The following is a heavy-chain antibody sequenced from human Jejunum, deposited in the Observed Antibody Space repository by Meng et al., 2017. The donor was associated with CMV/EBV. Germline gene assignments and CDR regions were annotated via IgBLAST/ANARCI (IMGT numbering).Heavy chain of an antibody. J-gene: IGHJ5*02. CDR1: AGPISGYY. D-gene: IGHD1-26*01. V-gene: IGHV4-4*07. CDR2: IYTSGST. Sequence: GPGLVKSTETLSVNGFVSAGPISGYYWSCIRQPAGKVLEWIGRIYTSGSTHYNPSLKSRLTMSVDLAKNQISLKLSSVTAADTAVYYCARESGSYYWFDPWGQGTLVTVSS. CDR3: ARESGSYYWFDP.